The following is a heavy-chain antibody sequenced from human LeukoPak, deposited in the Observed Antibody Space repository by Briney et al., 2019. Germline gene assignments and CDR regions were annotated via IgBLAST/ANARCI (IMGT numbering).Heavy chain of an antibody. CDR1: GFTFSSYA. CDR2: ISGSGGST. CDR3: AKRQWLRRVSLSYSRHPDY. J-gene: IGHJ4*02. V-gene: IGHV3-23*01. D-gene: IGHD5-12*01. Sequence: GGSLRLSCAASGFTFSSYAMSWVRQAPGKGLEWVSAISGSGGSTYYADSVKGRFTISRDNSKNTLYLQMNSLRAEDTAVYYCAKRQWLRRVSLSYSRHPDYRGQGTLVTVSS.